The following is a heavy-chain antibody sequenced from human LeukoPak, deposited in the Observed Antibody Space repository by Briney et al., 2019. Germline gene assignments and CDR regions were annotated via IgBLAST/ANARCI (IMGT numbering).Heavy chain of an antibody. CDR3: AKDHVPVAYCGGDCYSDYFDY. V-gene: IGHV3-30*04. Sequence: GRSLRLSCAASGFTFSSYAMHWVRQAPGKGLEWVAVISYDGSNKYYADSVKGRFTISRDNSKNTLYLQMNSLRAEDTAVYYCAKDHVPVAYCGGDCYSDYFDYWGQGTLVTVSS. D-gene: IGHD2-21*02. CDR2: ISYDGSNK. CDR1: GFTFSSYA. J-gene: IGHJ4*02.